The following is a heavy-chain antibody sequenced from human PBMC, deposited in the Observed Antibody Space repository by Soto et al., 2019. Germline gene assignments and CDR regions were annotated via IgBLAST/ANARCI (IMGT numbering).Heavy chain of an antibody. Sequence: GESLKISCKGSGYSFTSYWISWVRQMPGKGLEWMGRIDPSDSYTNSSPSFQGHVTISADKSISTAYLQWSSLKASDTAMYYCARHWGDVYGSGSYYVEGVSLDPWGQGTLVTVSS. CDR3: ARHWGDVYGSGSYYVEGVSLDP. CDR1: GYSFTSYW. CDR2: IDPSDSYT. J-gene: IGHJ5*02. V-gene: IGHV5-10-1*01. D-gene: IGHD3-10*01.